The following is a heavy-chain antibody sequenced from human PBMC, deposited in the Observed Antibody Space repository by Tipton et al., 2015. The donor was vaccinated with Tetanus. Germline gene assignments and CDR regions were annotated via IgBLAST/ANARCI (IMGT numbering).Heavy chain of an antibody. V-gene: IGHV4-59*01. J-gene: IGHJ5*02. CDR2: VYYSGST. CDR3: ARGGRYDYGVQGWFDP. CDR1: GGSISSYY. Sequence: LRLSCTVSGGSISSYYWSWIRQPPGKGLEWIGYVYYSGSTNYNPSLKSRVTISVDTSKNQFSLKLSSVTAADTAVYYCARGGRYDYGVQGWFDPWGQGTLVTVSS. D-gene: IGHD4-17*01.